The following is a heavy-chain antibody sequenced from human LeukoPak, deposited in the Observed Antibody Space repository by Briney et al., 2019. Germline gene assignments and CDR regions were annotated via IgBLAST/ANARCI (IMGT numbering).Heavy chain of an antibody. D-gene: IGHD2-2*01. CDR2: INQDGSEK. CDR3: ARDGSTSLWNY. V-gene: IGHV3-7*03. Sequence: GGSLRLSCAVSGFTFSSYWMSWVRQAPGKGLEWVANINQDGSEKYYVDSVKGRFTISRDSAKNSLYLQMNSLRAEDTAVYYCARDGSTSLWNYWGQGTLVTVSS. J-gene: IGHJ4*02. CDR1: GFTFSSYW.